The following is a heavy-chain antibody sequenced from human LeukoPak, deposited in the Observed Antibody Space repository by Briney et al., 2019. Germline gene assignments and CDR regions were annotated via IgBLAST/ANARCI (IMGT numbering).Heavy chain of an antibody. CDR2: ISADNGNT. CDR1: GDTFISYG. Sequence: ASVKVSCKASGDTFISYGISWVRQAPGQGLEWMGWISADNGNTNYAQRIQGRVTMTTDTSTSTAYMELRSLRSDDTAVYYCARAGGTLLIDYWGQGTLVTVSS. V-gene: IGHV1-18*01. CDR3: ARAGGTLLIDY. D-gene: IGHD3-16*01. J-gene: IGHJ4*02.